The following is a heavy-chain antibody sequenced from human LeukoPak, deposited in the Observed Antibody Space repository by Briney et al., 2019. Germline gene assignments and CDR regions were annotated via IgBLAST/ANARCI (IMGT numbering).Heavy chain of an antibody. CDR1: GYTFSSYD. V-gene: IGHV1-8*01. Sequence: GASVKVSCKASGYTFSSYDVNWVRQATGQGLEWMGWMNPNSGNTGYAQEFQGRVTMTRNTSISTAYMEVSGLRSEDTAVYYCARAPSPTSYGMDVWGQGTTVTVSS. CDR2: MNPNSGNT. D-gene: IGHD2-2*01. J-gene: IGHJ6*02. CDR3: ARAPSPTSYGMDV.